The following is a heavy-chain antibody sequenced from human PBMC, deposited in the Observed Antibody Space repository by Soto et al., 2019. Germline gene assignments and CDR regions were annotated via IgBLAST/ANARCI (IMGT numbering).Heavy chain of an antibody. CDR3: AINYYYDSNAPLPFDY. D-gene: IGHD3-22*01. V-gene: IGHV3-30-3*01. CDR2: ISYDGSNK. Sequence: QVQLVESGGGVVQPGRSLRLSCAASGFTFSSYAMHWVRQAPGKGLEWVAVISYDGSNKYYADSVKGRFTISRDNSKNTLYLQMNSLRAEDTAVYYCAINYYYDSNAPLPFDYWGQGTLVTVSS. CDR1: GFTFSSYA. J-gene: IGHJ4*02.